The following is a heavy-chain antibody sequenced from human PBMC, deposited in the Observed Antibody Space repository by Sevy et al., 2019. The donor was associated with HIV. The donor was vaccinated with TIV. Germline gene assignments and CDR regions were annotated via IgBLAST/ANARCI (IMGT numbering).Heavy chain of an antibody. D-gene: IGHD6-19*01. CDR1: GFTFSSYA. Sequence: GGSLRLSCAASGFTFSSYAMSWVRQAPGKGLEWVSAISGSGGSTYYADSVKGRFTISRDNSKNTLFLQLNSLRGEDSAVYYCAKGSRITVARTDFDYWGQGTLDTVSS. J-gene: IGHJ4*02. CDR3: AKGSRITVARTDFDY. V-gene: IGHV3-23*01. CDR2: ISGSGGST.